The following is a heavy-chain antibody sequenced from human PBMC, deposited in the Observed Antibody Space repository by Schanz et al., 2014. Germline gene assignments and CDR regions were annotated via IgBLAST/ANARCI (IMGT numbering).Heavy chain of an antibody. V-gene: IGHV1-8*02. CDR2: MQPDSGKT. CDR1: GYSFTDYY. Sequence: QVQLVQSGAEVKKPGASVKVSCKASGYSFTDYYIHWVRQAPGQGLEWMGWMQPDSGKTHYAEKFQGRVAMTRDVSISTAYMELSSLASEDTAVYYCARGYGDSPTDFWGQGTLVTVSS. J-gene: IGHJ4*02. D-gene: IGHD4-17*01. CDR3: ARGYGDSPTDF.